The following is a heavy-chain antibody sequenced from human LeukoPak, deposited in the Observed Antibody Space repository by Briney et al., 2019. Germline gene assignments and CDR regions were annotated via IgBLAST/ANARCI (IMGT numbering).Heavy chain of an antibody. Sequence: SVKVSCKSSGDTFNSYPINWVRQAPGQGLQWVGRIIPLLDISNYAQRFQGRVTINADKSTTTVSMELTHLTPDDTAIYYCARAPGTGTTRGWFDTWGQGTLVTVS. CDR2: IIPLLDIS. J-gene: IGHJ5*02. CDR3: ARAPGTGTTRGWFDT. D-gene: IGHD1-7*01. V-gene: IGHV1-69*02. CDR1: GDTFNSYP.